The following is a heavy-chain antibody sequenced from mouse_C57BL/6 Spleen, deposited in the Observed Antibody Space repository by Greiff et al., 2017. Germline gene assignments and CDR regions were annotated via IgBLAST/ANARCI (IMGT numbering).Heavy chain of an antibody. CDR1: GFNIKNTY. CDR3: AMDYYGSPYAMDY. D-gene: IGHD1-1*01. J-gene: IGHJ4*01. CDR2: IDPANGNT. V-gene: IGHV14-3*01. Sequence: VTLKESVAELVRPGASVKLSCTASGFNIKNTYMHWVKQRPEQGLEWIGRIDPANGNTKYAPKFQGKATITADTSSNTAYLQLSSLTSEDTAIYYCAMDYYGSPYAMDYWGQGTSVTVSS.